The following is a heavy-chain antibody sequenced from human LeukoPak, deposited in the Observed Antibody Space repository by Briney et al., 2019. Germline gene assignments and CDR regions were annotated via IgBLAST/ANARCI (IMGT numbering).Heavy chain of an antibody. CDR2: IYYSGST. Sequence: SETLSLTCTVSGGSISSSSYYCGWIRQPPGKGLEWIGSIYYSGSTYYNPSLKSRVTISVDTSKNQFSLKLSSVTAADTAVYYCAKREQLVLDAFDIWGQGTMVTVSS. CDR3: AKREQLVLDAFDI. V-gene: IGHV4-39*01. CDR1: GGSISSSSYY. D-gene: IGHD6-6*01. J-gene: IGHJ3*02.